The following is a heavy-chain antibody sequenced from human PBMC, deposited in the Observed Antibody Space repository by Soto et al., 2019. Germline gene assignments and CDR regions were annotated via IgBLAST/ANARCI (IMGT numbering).Heavy chain of an antibody. CDR1: GFTFSSYW. D-gene: IGHD2-21*01. Sequence: EVQLVESGGGLVQPGGSLRLSCAASGFTFSSYWMHWVRQAPGKGLEWVSRMNMDGNRISYVDSVKGRCTISRDNAKNTFYMEMNSARVEDTAVYYCVRGDGDRYDGHGHLGRHWGQRRLVTVSS. J-gene: IGHJ4*02. V-gene: IGHV3-74*01. CDR2: MNMDGNRI. CDR3: VRGDGDRYDGHGHLGRH.